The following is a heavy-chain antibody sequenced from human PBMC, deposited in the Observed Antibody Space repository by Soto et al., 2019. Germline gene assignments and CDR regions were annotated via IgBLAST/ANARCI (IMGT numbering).Heavy chain of an antibody. D-gene: IGHD6-19*01. V-gene: IGHV3-53*02. J-gene: IGHJ4*02. CDR3: ARDASGPFDY. Sequence: EVQLVVTGGGLIQPGGSLKLSCSVAGFTVSDSMSWVRQAQGKGLECVSFIHSDGSTHYTDSVRGRFTISRDNSKNTLYLQMDRLRVDDTAVYFCARDASGPFDYWGQGTLVTVSS. CDR2: IHSDGST. CDR1: GFTVSDS.